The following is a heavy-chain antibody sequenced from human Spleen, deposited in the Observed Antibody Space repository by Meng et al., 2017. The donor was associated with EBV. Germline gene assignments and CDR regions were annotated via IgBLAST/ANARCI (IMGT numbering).Heavy chain of an antibody. J-gene: IGHJ4*02. CDR2: IIPIFGTI. V-gene: IGHV1-69*06. Sequence: QVQLVQSGAEVKKXXSXVKVSCNTSGDTFISSTLNWVRQAPGQGLEWMGGIIPIFGTIDYAQKFQGRVTITADRSTNTAYMELGSLRSDDTAVYYCSRVKIRGDSNFDYWGQGTLVTVSS. CDR3: SRVKIRGDSNFDY. D-gene: IGHD2-21*02. CDR1: GDTFISST.